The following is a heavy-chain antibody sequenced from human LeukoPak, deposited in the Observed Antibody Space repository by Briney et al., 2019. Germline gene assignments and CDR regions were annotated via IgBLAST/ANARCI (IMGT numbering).Heavy chain of an antibody. D-gene: IGHD4-17*01. Sequence: GGSLRLSCAASGFTFSSYSMNWVRRAPGKGLEWVSYISSSSSTIYYADSVKGRFTISRDNAKNSLYLQMNSLRDEDTAVYYCARDVMLSWGMGSYGDHGMDVWGQGTTVTVSS. V-gene: IGHV3-48*02. CDR1: GFTFSSYS. J-gene: IGHJ6*02. CDR2: ISSSSSTI. CDR3: ARDVMLSWGMGSYGDHGMDV.